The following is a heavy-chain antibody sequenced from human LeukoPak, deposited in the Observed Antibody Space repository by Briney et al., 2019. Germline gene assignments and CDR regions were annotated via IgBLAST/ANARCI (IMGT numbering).Heavy chain of an antibody. D-gene: IGHD6-19*01. CDR1: GFAFSSQD. CDR3: AKDARRSSGWYFFDH. Sequence: PGGSLRLSCVASGFAFSSQDMGWVRQAPGKGLEWVSAISDSGDRTYYVDSVKGRFTISRDNSKNTLYLQMNSLRADDTAVYYCAKDARRSSGWYFFDHWGQGTLVTVSS. V-gene: IGHV3-23*01. CDR2: ISDSGDRT. J-gene: IGHJ4*02.